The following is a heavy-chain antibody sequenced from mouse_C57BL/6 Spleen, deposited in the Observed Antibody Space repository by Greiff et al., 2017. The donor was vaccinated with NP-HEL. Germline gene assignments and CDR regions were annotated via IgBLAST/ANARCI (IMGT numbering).Heavy chain of an antibody. CDR1: GFSLTSYG. J-gene: IGHJ3*01. Sequence: VKLQESGPGLVQPSQSLSITCTVSGFSLTSYGVHWVRQSPGKGLEWLGVIWSGGSTDYNAAFISRLSISKDNSKSQVFFKMNSLQADDTAIYYCASLTLEVAYWGQGTLVTVSA. D-gene: IGHD2-12*01. V-gene: IGHV2-2*01. CDR3: ASLTLEVAY. CDR2: IWSGGST.